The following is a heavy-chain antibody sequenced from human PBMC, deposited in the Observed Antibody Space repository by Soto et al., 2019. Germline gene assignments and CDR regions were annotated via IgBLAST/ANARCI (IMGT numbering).Heavy chain of an antibody. CDR2: IYYSGNT. CDR3: ARHRGRWLQFPFDF. J-gene: IGHJ4*02. V-gene: IGHV4-39*01. D-gene: IGHD5-12*01. CDR1: GGSIGSDNYY. Sequence: SETLSLTCTVSGGSIGSDNYYWGWIRQPPEKGLEWIGSIYYSGNTHSNPSLMRRVSMSLDKSKNHFYLNLTSVTAADTAMYYCARHRGRWLQFPFDFWGQGTPVTVSS.